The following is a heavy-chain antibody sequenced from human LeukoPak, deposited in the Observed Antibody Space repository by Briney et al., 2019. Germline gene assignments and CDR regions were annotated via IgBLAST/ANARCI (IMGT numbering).Heavy chain of an antibody. CDR1: GFTFSDYW. V-gene: IGHV3-7*04. CDR3: ARTTKYSFDI. CDR2: IKHDASEK. D-gene: IGHD2/OR15-2a*01. Sequence: GGSLRLFCVASGFTFSDYWMSWVRQAPGKGLEWVAHIKHDASEKYYVDSVKGRFTISRDNAKNSLYLSMNSLRSEDTAVYYCARTTKYSFDIWGQGTMVTVSS. J-gene: IGHJ3*02.